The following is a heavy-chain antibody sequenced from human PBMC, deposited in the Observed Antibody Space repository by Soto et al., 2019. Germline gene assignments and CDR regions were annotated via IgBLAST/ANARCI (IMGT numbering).Heavy chain of an antibody. J-gene: IGHJ5*02. CDR2: IYYSGST. CDR1: GGSISSYY. V-gene: IGHV4-59*01. D-gene: IGHD3-10*01. Sequence: PSETLSLTCTVSGGSISSYYWSWIRRPPGKGLEWIGYIYYSGSTNYNPSLKSRVTISVDTSKNQFSLKLSSVTAADTAVYYCARVGTTYGSGSYGGWFDPWGQGTLVTVSS. CDR3: ARVGTTYGSGSYGGWFDP.